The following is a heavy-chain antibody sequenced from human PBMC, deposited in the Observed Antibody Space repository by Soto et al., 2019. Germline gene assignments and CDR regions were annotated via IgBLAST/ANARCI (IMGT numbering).Heavy chain of an antibody. D-gene: IGHD3-10*01. CDR1: GYSFTSYW. Sequence: GETMKISCKGSGYSFTSYWIGWVRQVPGKGIEWMGNIYPGDSDTRYSPSFQGQVTISADKAISTAYLQWSILTASDTAMYYCARVGQLGMHLRGFDSYCYMVVCCKEITLTVS. V-gene: IGHV5-51*01. J-gene: IGHJ6*03. CDR2: IYPGDSDT. CDR3: ARVGQLGMHLRGFDSYCYMVV.